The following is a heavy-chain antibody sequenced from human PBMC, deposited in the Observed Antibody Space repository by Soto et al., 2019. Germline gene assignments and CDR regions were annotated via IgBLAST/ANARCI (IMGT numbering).Heavy chain of an antibody. Sequence: ASVKVSCKASGYTFTRYTMNWVRQAPGQRLEWMGWINPDNGNTKSSQKFQDRVIITRDTSASTAFMDLSSLRSEDTAVYYCARGIATGQLDPWGQGTLVTVSS. J-gene: IGHJ5*02. CDR3: ARGIATGQLDP. CDR1: GYTFTRYT. V-gene: IGHV1-3*01. D-gene: IGHD2-15*01. CDR2: INPDNGNT.